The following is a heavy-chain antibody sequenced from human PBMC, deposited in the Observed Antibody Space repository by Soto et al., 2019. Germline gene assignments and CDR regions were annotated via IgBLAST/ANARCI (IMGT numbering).Heavy chain of an antibody. D-gene: IGHD4-4*01. CDR2: INSDGSST. CDR1: GFTFSSYW. CDR3: ARPHYRSQHYYYYYMDV. V-gene: IGHV3-74*01. J-gene: IGHJ6*03. Sequence: GGSLRLSCAASGFTFSSYWMHWVRQAPGKGLVWVSRINSDGSSTSYADSVKGRFTISRDNAKNTLYLQMNSLRAEDTAVYYCARPHYRSQHYYYYYMDVWGKGTTVTVSS.